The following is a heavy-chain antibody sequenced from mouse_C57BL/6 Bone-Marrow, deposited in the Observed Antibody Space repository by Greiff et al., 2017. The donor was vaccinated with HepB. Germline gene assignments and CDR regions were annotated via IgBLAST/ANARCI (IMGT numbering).Heavy chain of an antibody. J-gene: IGHJ4*01. Sequence: VQLVESGPGLVAPSQSLSISCTVSGFSLTSYGVHWVRQPPGKGLEWLGVISRDGSTTYNSALKSKLSISKDNSKSQVFLKMNSLQTDDTAMYYCARDLLWDAMDYWGQGTSVTVTA. D-gene: IGHD2-1*01. CDR1: GFSLTSYG. V-gene: IGHV2-6*03. CDR3: ARDLLWDAMDY. CDR2: ISRDGST.